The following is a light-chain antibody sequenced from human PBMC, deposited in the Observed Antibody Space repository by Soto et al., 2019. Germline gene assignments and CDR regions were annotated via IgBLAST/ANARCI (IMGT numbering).Light chain of an antibody. Sequence: QSVLTKPPSASGTPGQRVTVSCSGNTANIGKNFVYWYQQLPGTAPRLLIYNNDRRPSGVPDRFSGSKSGTSASLAISGLRSEDEADYYCATWDDRQSGRVFGTGTKVTVL. CDR2: NND. CDR3: ATWDDRQSGRV. CDR1: TANIGKNF. J-gene: IGLJ1*01. V-gene: IGLV1-47*02.